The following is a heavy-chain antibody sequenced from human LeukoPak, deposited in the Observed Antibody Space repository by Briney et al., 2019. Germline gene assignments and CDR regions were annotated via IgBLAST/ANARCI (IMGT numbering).Heavy chain of an antibody. V-gene: IGHV5-51*01. J-gene: IGHJ4*02. CDR2: INPGDSDT. D-gene: IGHD3-22*01. CDR1: GYRFTTYW. CDR3: ARHPITRYYDSSGYSAAGPDY. Sequence: GESLKISCKGSGYRFTTYWIGWVRQMPGKGLEWMGIINPGDSDTRYSPSFQGQVTISADKSINPAYLLWSSLKASDTAMYYCARHPITRYYDSSGYSAAGPDYWGQGTLVTVSS.